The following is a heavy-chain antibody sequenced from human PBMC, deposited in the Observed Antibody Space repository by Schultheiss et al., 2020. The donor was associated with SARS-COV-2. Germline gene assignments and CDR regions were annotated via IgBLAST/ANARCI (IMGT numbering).Heavy chain of an antibody. J-gene: IGHJ4*02. CDR2: INPNSGGT. D-gene: IGHD1-26*01. V-gene: IGHV1-2*04. CDR3: ARDKMHSGRYYYTDLDY. Sequence: ASVKVSCKVSGYTLTELSMHWVRQAPGKGLEWMGWINPNSGGTNYAQKFQGWVTMTSDTSISTAYMELSRLRPDDTAVYFCARDKMHSGRYYYTDLDYWGQGTLVTVSS. CDR1: GYTLTELS.